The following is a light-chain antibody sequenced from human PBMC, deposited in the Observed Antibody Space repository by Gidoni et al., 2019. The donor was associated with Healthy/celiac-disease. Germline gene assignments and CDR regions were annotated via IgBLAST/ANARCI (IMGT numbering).Light chain of an antibody. Sequence: IQMTQSPSSLSASVGDRVTITCQASQDISNYLNWYQQKPGKAPKLLIYDASNLETGVPSRFSGSGSGTDFTFTISRLQPEDIATYYCQQYDNHPLTFGGGTKVEIK. CDR3: QQYDNHPLT. CDR1: QDISNY. V-gene: IGKV1-33*01. CDR2: DAS. J-gene: IGKJ4*01.